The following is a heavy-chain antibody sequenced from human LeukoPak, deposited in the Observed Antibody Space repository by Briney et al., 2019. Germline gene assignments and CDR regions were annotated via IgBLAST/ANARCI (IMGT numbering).Heavy chain of an antibody. D-gene: IGHD4-11*01. CDR1: GYTFTSYG. Sequence: ASVKVSCKASGYTFTSYGISWVRQAPGQGLEWMGWISAYNGNTNYAQKLQGRVTMTTDTSTSTAYMELRSLRPDDTAVYYCARDYSNYDSSWFDPWGQGTLVTVSS. CDR3: ARDYSNYDSSWFDP. J-gene: IGHJ5*02. V-gene: IGHV1-18*01. CDR2: ISAYNGNT.